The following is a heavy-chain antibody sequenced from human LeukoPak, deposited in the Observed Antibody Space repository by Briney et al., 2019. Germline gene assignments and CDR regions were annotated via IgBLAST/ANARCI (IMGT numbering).Heavy chain of an antibody. V-gene: IGHV3-21*01. J-gene: IGHJ4*02. CDR2: ISSSGSYI. D-gene: IGHD6-13*01. CDR3: TRDLGSNWPFYAY. Sequence: GGSLRLSCAASGFTFSSYSMNWVRQAPGKGLEWVSSISSSGSYIYYADSVKGRFTISRDNAKNSVYLQMNSLRAEDTALYYCTRDLGSNWPFYAYWGQGTLVTVSS. CDR1: GFTFSSYS.